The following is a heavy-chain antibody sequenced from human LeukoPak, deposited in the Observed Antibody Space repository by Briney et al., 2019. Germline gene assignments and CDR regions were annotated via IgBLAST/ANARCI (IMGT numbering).Heavy chain of an antibody. CDR1: GGSISSGSYY. CDR2: MYYSGTT. CDR3: ARHPPRDGSAFDY. V-gene: IGHV4-39*01. J-gene: IGHJ4*02. Sequence: SETLSLTCTVSGGSISSGSYYWGWIRQPPGKGLEWIASMYYSGTTFYSPSLKSRVTISVDTSKNQLSLKLGSVTAADTAVYYCARHPPRDGSAFDYWDQGTLVTVSS.